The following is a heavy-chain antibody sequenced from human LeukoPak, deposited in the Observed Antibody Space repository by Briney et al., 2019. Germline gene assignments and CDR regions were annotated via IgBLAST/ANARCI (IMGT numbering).Heavy chain of an antibody. J-gene: IGHJ4*02. CDR2: IYSGGST. D-gene: IGHD5-24*01. V-gene: IGHV3-66*01. CDR1: GFTVSSNY. CDR3: ARYGDGYTIREGYFDY. Sequence: GGSLRLSCAASGFTVSSNYMSWVRQAPGKGLEWVSVIYSGGSTYYADSVKGRFTISRDNSKNTLYLQMNSLRAEDTAVYYCARYGDGYTIREGYFDYWGQGTLVTVSS.